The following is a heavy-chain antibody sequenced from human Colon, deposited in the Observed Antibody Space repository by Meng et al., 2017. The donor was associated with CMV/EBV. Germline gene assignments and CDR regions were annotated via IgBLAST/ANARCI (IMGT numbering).Heavy chain of an antibody. CDR1: GFGAASAFTFDHYA. CDR2: INWDGTKI. CDR3: AKDRRAYDSSGYYDY. Sequence: GGSLRLSCAASGFGAASAFTFDHYAMHWVRHVPGKGLEWVSGINWDGTKIGYADSVKGRFTISRDNAKNFLYLEMNSLRAEDTALYYCAKDRRAYDSSGYYDYWGQGTQVTVSS. D-gene: IGHD3-22*01. V-gene: IGHV3-9*01. J-gene: IGHJ4*02.